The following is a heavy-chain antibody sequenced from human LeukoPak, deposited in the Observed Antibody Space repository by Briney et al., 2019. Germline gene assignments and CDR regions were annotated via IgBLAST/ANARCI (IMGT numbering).Heavy chain of an antibody. Sequence: SETLSLTCAVSGGSISSSYWWSWVRQPPGKGLEWIGEVYHSGSTNYSPSLKSRVTLSVDKSKNQLSLRLSSVTVADTAVYYCAGAYCGGDCYSGRTFDIWGQGTMVTVSS. CDR3: AGAYCGGDCYSGRTFDI. CDR1: GGSISSSYW. D-gene: IGHD2-21*02. CDR2: VYHSGST. J-gene: IGHJ3*02. V-gene: IGHV4-4*02.